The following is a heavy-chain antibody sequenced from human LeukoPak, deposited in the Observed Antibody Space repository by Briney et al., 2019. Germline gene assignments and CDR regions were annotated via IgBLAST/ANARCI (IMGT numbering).Heavy chain of an antibody. D-gene: IGHD1-7*01. CDR2: IYYSGST. CDR1: GGSISSGDYY. Sequence: SQTLSLTCTVSGGSISSGDYYWSWIRQPPGKGLEWIGYIYYSGSTYYNPSLKSRVTISVDTSKNQFSLKLSSVTAADTAVYYCARGQTPGDNWNYGWFDPWGQGTLVTVSS. V-gene: IGHV4-30-4*08. CDR3: ARGQTPGDNWNYGWFDP. J-gene: IGHJ5*02.